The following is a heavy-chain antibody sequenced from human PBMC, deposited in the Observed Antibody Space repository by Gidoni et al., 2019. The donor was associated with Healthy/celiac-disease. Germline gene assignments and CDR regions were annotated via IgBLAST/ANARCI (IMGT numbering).Heavy chain of an antibody. Sequence: EVQLVESGGGLVQPGGSLRLSCAASGFTFSSYAMSWVRQAPGKGLAWVSAISGSGGSTYYADSVKGRFTISRDNSKNTLYLQMNSLRAEDTAVYYCAKLSIAVAGTVRGDAFDIWGQGTMVTVSS. CDR2: ISGSGGST. D-gene: IGHD6-19*01. CDR3: AKLSIAVAGTVRGDAFDI. J-gene: IGHJ3*02. V-gene: IGHV3-23*04. CDR1: GFTFSSYA.